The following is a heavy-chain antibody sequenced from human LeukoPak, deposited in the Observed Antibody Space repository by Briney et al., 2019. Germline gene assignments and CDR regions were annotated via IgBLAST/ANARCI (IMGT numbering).Heavy chain of an antibody. CDR1: GGTFSSYA. J-gene: IGHJ4*02. V-gene: IGHV1-69*01. CDR3: ARDTTRDYYDSSGYLDY. D-gene: IGHD3-22*01. CDR2: IIPIFGTA. Sequence: SVSVSCKASGGTFSSYAISWVRQAPGQGLEWMGGIIPIFGTANYAQKFQGRVTITADESTSTAYMELSSLRSEDTAVYYCARDTTRDYYDSSGYLDYWGQGTLVTVSS.